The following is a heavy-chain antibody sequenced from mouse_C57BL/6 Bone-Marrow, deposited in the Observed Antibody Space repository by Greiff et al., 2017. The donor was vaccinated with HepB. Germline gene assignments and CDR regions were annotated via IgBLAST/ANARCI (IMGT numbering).Heavy chain of an antibody. V-gene: IGHV1-61*01. D-gene: IGHD1-1*01. J-gene: IGHJ3*01. CDR2: IYPSDSET. Sequence: QVQLQQPGAELVRPGSSVKLSCKASGYTFTSYWMDWVTQRPGQGLEWIGNIYPSDSETHYNQKFKDKATLTVDKSSSTAYMQLSSLTSADSAVYYCARADYGRGAYWGQGTLVTVSA. CDR1: GYTFTSYW. CDR3: ARADYGRGAY.